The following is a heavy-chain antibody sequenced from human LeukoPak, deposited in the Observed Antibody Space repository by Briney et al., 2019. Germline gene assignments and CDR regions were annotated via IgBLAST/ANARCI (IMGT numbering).Heavy chain of an antibody. CDR2: IYHSGST. CDR3: ARGVQRAFDI. Sequence: SETLSLTCTVSGGSISSSSYYWGWIRQPPGKGLEWIGYIYHSGSTYYNPSLKSRVTISVDRSKNQFSLKLSSVTAADTAVYYCARGVQRAFDIWGQGTMVTVSS. D-gene: IGHD3-3*01. J-gene: IGHJ3*02. CDR1: GGSISSSSYY. V-gene: IGHV4-39*07.